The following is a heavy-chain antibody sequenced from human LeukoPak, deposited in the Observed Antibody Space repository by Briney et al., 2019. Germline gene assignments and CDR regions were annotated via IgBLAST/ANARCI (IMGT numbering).Heavy chain of an antibody. CDR2: IKQDGSGK. V-gene: IGHV3-7*04. J-gene: IGHJ4*02. Sequence: PGGSLRLSCAASGFSFSNYWMSWVRQAPGKGLEWVANIKQDGSGKSYVDSVKGRFMISRDNPKNSLHLQMNSLRAEDTAVYYCARDGYATGSHDYWGQGTLVTVSS. CDR3: ARDGYATGSHDY. D-gene: IGHD3-10*01. CDR1: GFSFSNYW.